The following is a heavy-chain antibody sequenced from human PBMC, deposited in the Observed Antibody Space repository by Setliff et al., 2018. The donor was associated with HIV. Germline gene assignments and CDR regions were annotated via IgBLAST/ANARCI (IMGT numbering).Heavy chain of an antibody. CDR3: VKGFPRRYLDSSGYYYFDY. J-gene: IGHJ4*02. Sequence: QPGGSLRLSCAASGFIFSSYAMNWVRQVPGKGLEWVSAISGSADSTYYAHSVRGRFTISRDNSKNTLYLQMNSLRAEDTAVYYCVKGFPRRYLDSSGYYYFDYWGLGTLVTVSS. CDR2: ISGSADST. V-gene: IGHV3-23*01. D-gene: IGHD3-22*01. CDR1: GFIFSSYA.